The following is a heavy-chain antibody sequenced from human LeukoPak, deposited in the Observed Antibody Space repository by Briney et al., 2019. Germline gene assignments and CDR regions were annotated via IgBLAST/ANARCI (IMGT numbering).Heavy chain of an antibody. CDR3: AKDWRLSTSPLDAFDI. J-gene: IGHJ3*02. Sequence: GGSLRLSCAASGFTLSSYAMSWVRQAPGKGLEWVSAISGSGGSTYYADSVKGRFTISRDNSKNTLYLQMNSLRAEDTAVYYCAKDWRLSTSPLDAFDIWGQGTMVTVSS. V-gene: IGHV3-23*01. CDR2: ISGSGGST. D-gene: IGHD4/OR15-4a*01. CDR1: GFTLSSYA.